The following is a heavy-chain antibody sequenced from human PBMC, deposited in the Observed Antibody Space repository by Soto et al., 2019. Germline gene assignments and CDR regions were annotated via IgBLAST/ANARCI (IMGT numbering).Heavy chain of an antibody. D-gene: IGHD6-19*01. CDR1: GDSVSSNSAA. V-gene: IGHV6-1*01. CDR2: TYYRSKWYN. J-gene: IGHJ4*02. CDR3: ARDHFADQWLGYFDY. Sequence: PSQTLSLTCVISGDSVSSNSAAWNWIRQSPSRGLEWLGRTYYRSKWYNDYAVSVKSRITINPDTSKNQFSLQLNSVSPEDTAVYYCARDHFADQWLGYFDYWGQGTLVTVSS.